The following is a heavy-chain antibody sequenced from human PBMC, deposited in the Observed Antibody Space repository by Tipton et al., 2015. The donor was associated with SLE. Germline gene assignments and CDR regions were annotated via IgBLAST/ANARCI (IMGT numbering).Heavy chain of an antibody. CDR2: ISTKNGDT. D-gene: IGHD3-10*02. V-gene: IGHV1-18*04. Sequence: QLVQSGAEVKKPGASVRVSCKSSGYTFTDYYMHWVRQAPGQGLEWMGWISTKNGDTKYAQRFQGRVSMTTDTSTSTTYMALRSPRSDDTAIYYCARECSGTGCLDYWGQGTLVTVSS. J-gene: IGHJ4*02. CDR3: ARECSGTGCLDY. CDR1: GYTFTDYY.